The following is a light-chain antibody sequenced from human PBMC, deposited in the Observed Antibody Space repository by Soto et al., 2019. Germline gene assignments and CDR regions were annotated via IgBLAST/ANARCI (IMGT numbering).Light chain of an antibody. CDR2: ATS. Sequence: DVQMTQAPSSLSAFVGDRVTITCRASQGIDPSLAWFQQKPGKVPKLLIYATSTLRSGVPSRFSGSGSGTDFTLTINILQPEDVGTYYCQKYNSAPLTFGGGTKVEIK. CDR1: QGIDPS. J-gene: IGKJ4*01. V-gene: IGKV1-27*01. CDR3: QKYNSAPLT.